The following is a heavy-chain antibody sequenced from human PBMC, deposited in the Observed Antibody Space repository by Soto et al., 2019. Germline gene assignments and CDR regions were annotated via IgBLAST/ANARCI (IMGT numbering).Heavy chain of an antibody. D-gene: IGHD2-2*01. CDR3: ARDPRYCNSASCPLT. Sequence: GASVKVSCKASDYTFTSYGISWVRQAPGQGLEWMGWVSAYNGNTNYAQKLQGRVTMTTDTSTSTAYLELRSLRSDDTAVYYCARDPRYCNSASCPLTWGQGTLVTVSS. J-gene: IGHJ5*02. V-gene: IGHV1-18*01. CDR2: VSAYNGNT. CDR1: DYTFTSYG.